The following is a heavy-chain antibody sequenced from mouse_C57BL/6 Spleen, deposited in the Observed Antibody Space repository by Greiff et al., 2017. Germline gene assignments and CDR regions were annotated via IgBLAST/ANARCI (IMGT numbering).Heavy chain of an antibody. D-gene: IGHD2-1*01. J-gene: IGHJ3*01. V-gene: IGHV1-55*01. CDR3: ARRGGNSTWFAY. CDR2: IYPGSGST. Sequence: QVQLQQPGAELVKPGASVKMSCKASGYTFTSYWITWVKQRPGQGLEWIGDIYPGSGSTNYNEKIKSKATLTVDTSSSTAYMQLSRLTSEDSAVYYCARRGGNSTWFAYWGQGTLVTVSA. CDR1: GYTFTSYW.